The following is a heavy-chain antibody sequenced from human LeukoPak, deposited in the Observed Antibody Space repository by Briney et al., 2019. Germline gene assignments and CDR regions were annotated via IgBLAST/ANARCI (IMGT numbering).Heavy chain of an antibody. Sequence: SETLSLTCTVSGGSISSSSYYWGWIRQPPGKGLEWIGSIYYSGSTYYNLSLKSRVTISVDRSKNQFSLKLSSVTAADTAVYYCARGGSTGWYPDAFDIWGQGTMVTVSS. J-gene: IGHJ3*02. D-gene: IGHD6-19*01. CDR3: ARGGSTGWYPDAFDI. V-gene: IGHV4-39*07. CDR2: IYYSGST. CDR1: GGSISSSSYY.